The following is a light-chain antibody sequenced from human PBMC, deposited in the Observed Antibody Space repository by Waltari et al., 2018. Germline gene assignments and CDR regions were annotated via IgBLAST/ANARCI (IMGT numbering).Light chain of an antibody. CDR3: QQRYA. Sequence: EIVLTQSPATLSLSPGQRAALSCRASQDVNDYLAWYQQKPGQPPRLLSYDASKRATGIPARFSGSGSGTDFTLTISTLEPEDFGVYYCQQRYAFGGGTKVEI. CDR1: QDVNDY. J-gene: IGKJ4*01. CDR2: DAS. V-gene: IGKV3-11*01.